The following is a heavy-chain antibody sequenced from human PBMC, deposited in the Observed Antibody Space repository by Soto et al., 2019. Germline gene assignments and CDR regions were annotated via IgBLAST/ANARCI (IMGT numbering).Heavy chain of an antibody. J-gene: IGHJ4*02. Sequence: SETLSLTCTVSGGSITTGIYYWGWIRQPPGKGLEWIGSIYYSGSTYYNPSLKSRVTISVDRSKNQFSLKLSAVTAADTAVYYCALITSYDIFTGYYFDYWGQGTLVTVSS. CDR3: ALITSYDIFTGYYFDY. CDR2: IYYSGST. D-gene: IGHD3-9*01. V-gene: IGHV4-39*01. CDR1: GGSITTGIYY.